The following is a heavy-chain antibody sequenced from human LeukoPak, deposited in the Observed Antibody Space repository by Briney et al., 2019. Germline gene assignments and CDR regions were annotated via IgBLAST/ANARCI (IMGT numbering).Heavy chain of an antibody. CDR3: ARESAGSCDY. CDR2: INHSGST. D-gene: IGHD3-10*01. CDR1: GGSFSGYY. Sequence: SETLSLTCAVYGGSFSGYYWSWIRQPPGKGLGWIGEINHSGSTNYNPSLKSRVTISVGTSKNQFSLKLSSVTAADTAVYYCARESAGSCDYWGQGTLVTVSS. J-gene: IGHJ4*02. V-gene: IGHV4-34*01.